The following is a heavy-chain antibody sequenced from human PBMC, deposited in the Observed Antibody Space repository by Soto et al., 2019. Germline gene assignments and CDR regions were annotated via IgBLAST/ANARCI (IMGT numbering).Heavy chain of an antibody. CDR3: ARSDGRY. Sequence: SETLSLTCAVYGGSFSGYYWSWIRQPPGKVLEWIGYIYYSGSTNYNPSLKSRVTISVDTSKNQFSLKLSSVAAADTAVYYCARSDGRYWGQGTLVTVSS. CDR2: IYYSGST. V-gene: IGHV4-59*01. J-gene: IGHJ4*02. CDR1: GGSFSGYY.